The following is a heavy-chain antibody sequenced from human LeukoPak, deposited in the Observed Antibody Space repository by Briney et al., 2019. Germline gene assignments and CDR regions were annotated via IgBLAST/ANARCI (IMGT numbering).Heavy chain of an antibody. V-gene: IGHV3-9*01. CDR2: ISWNSGSI. Sequence: GRSLRLSCAASGFTFDDYAMHWVRQAPGKGLEWVSGISWNSGSIGYADSVKGRFTISRDNAKNSLYLQMNSLRAEDTALYYCAKDGGSSGWQYYFDYWGQGTLVTVSS. CDR1: GFTFDDYA. D-gene: IGHD6-19*01. J-gene: IGHJ4*02. CDR3: AKDGGSSGWQYYFDY.